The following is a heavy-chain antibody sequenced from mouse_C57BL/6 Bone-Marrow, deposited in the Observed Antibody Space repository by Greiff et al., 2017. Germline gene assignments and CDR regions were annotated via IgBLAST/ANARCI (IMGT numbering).Heavy chain of an antibody. CDR3: TTGDWGY. CDR1: GFNIKDDY. V-gene: IGHV14-4*01. Sequence: EVQLQQSGAELVRPGASVKLSCTASGFNIKDDYMHWVKQRPEQGLEWIGWIDPANGDTEYASKFQGKATITADTSSNTAYLQLSSLTSEDTAVYYCTTGDWGYWGQGTTLTVSS. CDR2: IDPANGDT. J-gene: IGHJ2*01.